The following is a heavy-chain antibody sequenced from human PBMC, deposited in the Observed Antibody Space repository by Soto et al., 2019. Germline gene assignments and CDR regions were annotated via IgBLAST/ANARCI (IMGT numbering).Heavy chain of an antibody. J-gene: IGHJ6*03. Sequence: PSETLSLTCTVSGGSISSYYWSWIRQPPGKGLEWIGYIYYSGSTNYNPSLKSRVTISVDTSKNQFSLKLSSVTAADTAVYYCAGLELRHQYYYYYMDVWGKGTTVTVSS. D-gene: IGHD1-7*01. CDR3: AGLELRHQYYYYYMDV. CDR2: IYYSGST. V-gene: IGHV4-59*01. CDR1: GGSISSYY.